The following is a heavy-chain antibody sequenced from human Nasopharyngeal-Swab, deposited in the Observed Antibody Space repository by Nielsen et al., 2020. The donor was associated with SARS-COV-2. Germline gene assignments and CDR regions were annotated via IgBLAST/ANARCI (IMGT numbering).Heavy chain of an antibody. V-gene: IGHV3-15*01. J-gene: IGHJ6*02. D-gene: IGHD2-2*01. CDR3: TTDREGCSSTSCYYYSYGMDD. Sequence: GESLKISCAASGFTFSNAWMSWVRQAPGKGLEWVGRIKSKTDGGTTDYAAPVKGRFTISRDDSKNTLYLQMNSLKTEDTAVYYCTTDREGCSSTSCYYYSYGMDDWGQGTTVTVSS. CDR1: GFTFSNAW. CDR2: IKSKTDGGTT.